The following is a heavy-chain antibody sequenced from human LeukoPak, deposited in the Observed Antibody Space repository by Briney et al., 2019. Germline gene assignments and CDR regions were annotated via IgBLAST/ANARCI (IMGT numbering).Heavy chain of an antibody. D-gene: IGHD3-3*01. CDR3: ARAPPDFWSGYPFDY. Sequence: SGTLSLTCTVSGGSISSYYWSWIRQPPGKGLEWIGYIYYSGSTNYNPSLKSRVTISVDTSKNQFSLKLSSVTAADTAVYYCARAPPDFWSGYPFDYWGQGTLVTVSS. V-gene: IGHV4-59*01. CDR2: IYYSGST. CDR1: GGSISSYY. J-gene: IGHJ4*02.